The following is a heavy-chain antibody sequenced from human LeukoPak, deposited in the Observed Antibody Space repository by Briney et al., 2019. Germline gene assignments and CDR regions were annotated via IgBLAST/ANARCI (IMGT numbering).Heavy chain of an antibody. V-gene: IGHV1-2*02. J-gene: IGHJ4*02. Sequence: ASVKVSCKASGYTFTGFYMHWVRQAPGQGLEWMGWINPNSGGTSYAQKFQSRVTMTRNTSISTAYMDLSRLTSDDTAVYYCVRGGALYYDFWDWGQETLVTVSS. CDR3: VRGGALYYDFWD. CDR1: GYTFTGFY. D-gene: IGHD3-3*01. CDR2: INPNSGGT.